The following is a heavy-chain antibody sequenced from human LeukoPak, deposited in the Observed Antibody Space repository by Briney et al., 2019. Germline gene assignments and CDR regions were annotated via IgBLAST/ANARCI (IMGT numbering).Heavy chain of an antibody. CDR2: IYYSEST. Sequence: SDTVSLMCTVCGVPISSGGYYWSWIRQHRAKGVEWIGYIYYSESTYYNPSLKSRVTISVDTSKNQFSLKLSSVTAADTAVYYCARDSRDDFPNRGFDYWGQGTLVTVSS. D-gene: IGHD1-1*01. CDR1: GVPISSGGYY. J-gene: IGHJ4*02. V-gene: IGHV4-31*03. CDR3: ARDSRDDFPNRGFDY.